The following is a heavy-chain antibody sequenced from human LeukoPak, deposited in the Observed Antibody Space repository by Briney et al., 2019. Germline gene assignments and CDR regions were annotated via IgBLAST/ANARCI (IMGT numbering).Heavy chain of an antibody. J-gene: IGHJ5*02. CDR1: GYMFTSYW. D-gene: IGHD3-16*01. Sequence: GESLKISCKTSGYMFTSYWISWVRQMPGKGLEWMGRIDPSDSYTNYSPSFQGHVTISVDKSISTAYLQWSSLRASDTAVYYCARYASYGTNWFDPWGQGTLVTVSS. V-gene: IGHV5-10-1*01. CDR2: IDPSDSYT. CDR3: ARYASYGTNWFDP.